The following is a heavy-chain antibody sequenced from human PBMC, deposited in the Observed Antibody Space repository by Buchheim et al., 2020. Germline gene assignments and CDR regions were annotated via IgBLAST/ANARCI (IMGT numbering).Heavy chain of an antibody. Sequence: EVQLLESGGGLVQPGGSLRLSCAASGFTFSSYAMSWVRQAPGTGLEWVSAISGSGGSTYYADSVKGRFTISRDNSKNTLYLQMNSLRAEDTAVYYCAKDVPGGGFYSSSSGDDYWGQGTL. J-gene: IGHJ4*02. V-gene: IGHV3-23*01. CDR3: AKDVPGGGFYSSSSGDDY. D-gene: IGHD6-6*01. CDR1: GFTFSSYA. CDR2: ISGSGGST.